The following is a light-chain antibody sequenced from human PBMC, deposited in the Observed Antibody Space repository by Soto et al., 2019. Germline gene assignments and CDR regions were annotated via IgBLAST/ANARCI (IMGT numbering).Light chain of an antibody. V-gene: IGKV3-11*01. Sequence: VVTQPPPTLSLSPGERATLSCRTSLSVSSYLAWYQQKPGQAPRLLLYDASSRATGIPARFTGSGSGTDLNLTISTLEPEDFAVYYCQQRQYWPPITFGQGTRLEIK. CDR3: QQRQYWPPIT. CDR1: LSVSSY. J-gene: IGKJ5*01. CDR2: DAS.